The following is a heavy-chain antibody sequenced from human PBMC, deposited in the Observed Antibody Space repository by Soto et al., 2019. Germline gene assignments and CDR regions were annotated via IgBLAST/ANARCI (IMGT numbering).Heavy chain of an antibody. CDR1: GGTFSSYA. CDR3: AKSVFIATAEGFYFDY. CDR2: IIPIFGTA. J-gene: IGHJ4*02. Sequence: SVKVSCKASGGTFSSYAISWVRQAPGQGLEWMGGIIPIFGTANYAQKFQGRVTITADESTSTASMELSSLRSADTAVYYCAKSVFIATAEGFYFDYWGQGTLVTVSS. V-gene: IGHV1-69*13. D-gene: IGHD6-13*01.